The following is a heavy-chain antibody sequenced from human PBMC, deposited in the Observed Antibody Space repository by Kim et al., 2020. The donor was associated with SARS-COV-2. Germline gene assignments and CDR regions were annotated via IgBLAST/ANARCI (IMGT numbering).Heavy chain of an antibody. V-gene: IGHV6-1*01. Sequence: VSVKSRIPVNPDTSRNQFSLQLNSVTPEDTAVYYCARDMGSSGWYPHFDYWGQGTLVTVSS. D-gene: IGHD6-19*01. CDR3: ARDMGSSGWYPHFDY. J-gene: IGHJ4*02.